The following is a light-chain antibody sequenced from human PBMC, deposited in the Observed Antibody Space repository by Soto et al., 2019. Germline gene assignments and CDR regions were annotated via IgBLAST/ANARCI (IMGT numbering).Light chain of an antibody. CDR1: QCINTW. CDR2: KAS. V-gene: IGKV1-5*03. Sequence: DIQMTQSPSTLSGSVGDRVTITCRASQCINTWLASYQQKPGKAPKLLIYKASTLKSGVPSRFSGSGSGTVFTLTISSLQPDDFATYYCQNYNSYSEEFGQGTKVDIK. CDR3: QNYNSYSEE. J-gene: IGKJ1*01.